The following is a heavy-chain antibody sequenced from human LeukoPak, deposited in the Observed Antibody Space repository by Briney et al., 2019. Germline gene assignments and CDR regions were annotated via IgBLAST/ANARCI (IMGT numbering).Heavy chain of an antibody. Sequence: PGGSLRLSCAVSGFTFSSYWMSWVRQAPGKGLEWVANIKQDGSEKYYVDSVKGRFTISRDNAKNSLYLQMNSLRAEDTAVYYCASSGYYYGSGSCHYYYYYMDVWGKGTTVTVSS. J-gene: IGHJ6*03. CDR1: GFTFSSYW. CDR3: ASSGYYYGSGSCHYYYYYMDV. D-gene: IGHD3-10*01. CDR2: IKQDGSEK. V-gene: IGHV3-7*01.